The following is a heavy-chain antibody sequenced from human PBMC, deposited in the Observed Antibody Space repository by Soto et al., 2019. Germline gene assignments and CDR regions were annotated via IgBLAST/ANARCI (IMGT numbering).Heavy chain of an antibody. D-gene: IGHD3-9*01. V-gene: IGHV1-3*01. J-gene: IGHJ4*02. CDR1: GYTFTSYA. Sequence: GASVKVSCKASGYTFTSYAMHWVRQAPGQRLEWMGWINAGNGNTKYSQKFQGRVTITRDTSARTAYMELSSLRSEDTAVYYCARDLGYDISPIRNWGQGTLVTVSS. CDR2: INAGNGNT. CDR3: ARDLGYDISPIRN.